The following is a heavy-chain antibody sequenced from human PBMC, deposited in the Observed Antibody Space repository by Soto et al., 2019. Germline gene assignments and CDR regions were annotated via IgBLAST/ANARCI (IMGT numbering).Heavy chain of an antibody. CDR2: ISYDGSNK. CDR3: ARASLSPGYSYGESFDY. D-gene: IGHD5-18*01. V-gene: IGHV3-30-3*01. Sequence: PGGSLRLSCAASGFTFSSYAMHWVRQAPGKGLEWVAVISYDGSNKYYADSVKGRFTISRDNSKNTLYLQMNSLRAEDTAVYYCARASLSPGYSYGESFDYWGQGTLVTVSS. CDR1: GFTFSSYA. J-gene: IGHJ4*02.